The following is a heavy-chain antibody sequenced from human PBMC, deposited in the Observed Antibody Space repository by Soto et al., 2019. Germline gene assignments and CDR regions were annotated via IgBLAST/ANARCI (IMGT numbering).Heavy chain of an antibody. Sequence: SETLSLTCAVYGGSFSGYYWSWIRQPPGKGLEWIGEINHSGSTNYNPSLKSRVTISVDTSKNQFSLKLSSVTAADTAVYYCARRRNGSGWYDYWGQGTLVTVSS. CDR2: INHSGST. D-gene: IGHD6-19*01. V-gene: IGHV4-34*01. CDR1: GGSFSGYY. J-gene: IGHJ4*02. CDR3: ARRRNGSGWYDY.